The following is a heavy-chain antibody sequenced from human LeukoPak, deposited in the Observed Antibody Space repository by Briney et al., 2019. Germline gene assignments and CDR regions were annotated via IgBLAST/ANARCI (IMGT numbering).Heavy chain of an antibody. CDR2: ISGSGGST. V-gene: IGHV3-23*01. Sequence: GGSLRLSCAASGFTFSSYDMNWVRQAPGKGLEWVSAISGSGGSTYYADSVKGRFTISRDNSKNTLYLQMNSLRAEDTAVYHCAKDLGRDVERIIIVRGPPPYENLFDPWGQGTLVTVSS. CDR3: AKDLGRDVERIIIVRGPPPYENLFDP. D-gene: IGHD3-10*01. J-gene: IGHJ5*02. CDR1: GFTFSSYD.